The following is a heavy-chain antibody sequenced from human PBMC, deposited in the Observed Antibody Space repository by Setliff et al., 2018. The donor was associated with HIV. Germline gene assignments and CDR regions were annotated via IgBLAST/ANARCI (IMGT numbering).Heavy chain of an antibody. CDR2: IVYSGST. D-gene: IGHD1-26*01. V-gene: IGHV4-59*12. CDR1: GDSIISNY. CDR3: ARRSIVGVTRGFYYYGLDV. J-gene: IGHJ6*02. Sequence: SETLSLTCSVSGDSIISNYWSWIRQPPGKGLEWIGHIVYSGSTNYNPSLKRRVTISVDTSRNQFSLRLSDVTAADTAVYYCARRSIVGVTRGFYYYGLDVWGQGTTVTVSS.